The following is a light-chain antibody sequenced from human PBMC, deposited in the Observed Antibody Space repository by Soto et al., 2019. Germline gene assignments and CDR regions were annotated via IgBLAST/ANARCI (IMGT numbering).Light chain of an antibody. CDR2: DAS. Sequence: TQSPSTLSASVGDRVTITCRASQSVSRYLAWYQQKPGQAPRLLIYDASNRATGIPARFSGSGSGTDFTLTISSLEPEDFAVYYCQQRSDWPSTFGGGTKVEI. J-gene: IGKJ4*01. CDR3: QQRSDWPST. V-gene: IGKV3-11*01. CDR1: QSVSRY.